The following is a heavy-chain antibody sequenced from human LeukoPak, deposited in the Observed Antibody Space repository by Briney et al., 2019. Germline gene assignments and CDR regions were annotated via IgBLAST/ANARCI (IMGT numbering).Heavy chain of an antibody. V-gene: IGHV3-48*01. J-gene: IGHJ6*03. CDR2: ISSSSSTI. Sequence: GGSLRLSCAASGFTFSSYSVNWVRQAPGKGLEWVSYISSSSSTIYYADSVKGRFTISRDNAKNSLYLQMNSLRAEDTAVYYCARDGIAAAATDYYYYMDVWGKGTTVTVSS. D-gene: IGHD6-13*01. CDR1: GFTFSSYS. CDR3: ARDGIAAAATDYYYYMDV.